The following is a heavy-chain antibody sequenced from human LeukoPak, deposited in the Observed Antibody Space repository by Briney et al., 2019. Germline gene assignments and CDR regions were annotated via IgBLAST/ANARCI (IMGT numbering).Heavy chain of an antibody. D-gene: IGHD3-10*01. Sequence: ASVTVSCKASGYTFTSYGISWVRQAPGQGLEWMGWISAYNGNTNYAQKLQGRVTMTTETSTSTAYMELRSLRSDDTAVYYCARVLSYSSGSYAMNYWGQGTLVTVSS. V-gene: IGHV1-18*01. J-gene: IGHJ4*02. CDR2: ISAYNGNT. CDR3: ARVLSYSSGSYAMNY. CDR1: GYTFTSYG.